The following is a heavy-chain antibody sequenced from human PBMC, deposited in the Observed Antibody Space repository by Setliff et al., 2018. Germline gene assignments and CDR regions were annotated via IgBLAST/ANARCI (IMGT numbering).Heavy chain of an antibody. CDR3: AKVPYDYYDSSGNWYFDL. Sequence: GGSRRLSCAASGLTFIDHHMNWIRQTPRKGLEWISHIDPRGSPVDYVDSVKGRFTSSRDNAKNSLYLPINSLRAEDTALYYCAKVPYDYYDSSGNWYFDLWGRGTLVTVSS. V-gene: IGHV3-11*01. CDR1: GLTFIDHH. D-gene: IGHD3-22*01. J-gene: IGHJ2*01. CDR2: IDPRGSPV.